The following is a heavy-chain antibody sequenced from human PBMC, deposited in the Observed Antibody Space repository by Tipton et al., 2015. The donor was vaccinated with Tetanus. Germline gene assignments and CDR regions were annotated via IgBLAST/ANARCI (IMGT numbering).Heavy chain of an antibody. J-gene: IGHJ4*02. Sequence: VQLVQSGGGLVKPGGSLRLSCAASGFTFSSYSMNWVRQAPGKGLEWVSSISSSSSYIYYADSVKGRFTISRDNAKNTLYLQMTSLRAEDTAVYYCARERVFSYSYGRPYFAHWGQGTLVTVSS. V-gene: IGHV3-21*01. CDR1: GFTFSSYS. CDR2: ISSSSSYI. D-gene: IGHD5-18*01. CDR3: ARERVFSYSYGRPYFAH.